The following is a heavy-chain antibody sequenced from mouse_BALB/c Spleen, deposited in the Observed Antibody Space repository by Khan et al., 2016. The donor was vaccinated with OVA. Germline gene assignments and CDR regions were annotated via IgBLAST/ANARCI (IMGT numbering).Heavy chain of an antibody. CDR1: GYTFTNYG. CDR3: ASGGCWYFDV. Sequence: QVQLKQSGPELKKPGETVKISCTASGYTFTNYGMNWVKQAPGKGLKWMGWINTYTGEPTYADDFKGRFAFSLEPSASTAYLQSNNLQNEDAATYFCASGGCWYFDVWGAGTTVTVSS. J-gene: IGHJ1*01. V-gene: IGHV9-3-1*01. CDR2: INTYTGEP. D-gene: IGHD1-1*02.